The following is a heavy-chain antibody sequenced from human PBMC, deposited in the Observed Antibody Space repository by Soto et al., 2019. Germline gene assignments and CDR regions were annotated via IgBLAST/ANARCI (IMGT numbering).Heavy chain of an antibody. CDR2: ISYSGTT. CDR1: GDSISSNNNY. V-gene: IGHV4-30-4*01. D-gene: IGHD5-18*01. CDR3: ARGRGYSYGLDP. J-gene: IGHJ5*02. Sequence: QVQLQESGPGLVKPSQTLSLTCTVSGDSISSNNNYWSWIRQPPGEGLEWIGFISYSGTTSSSPSLKSRVAISLDTSKNEFSLSLSSVTAADTAVYYCARGRGYSYGLDPWGQGNLVTVSS.